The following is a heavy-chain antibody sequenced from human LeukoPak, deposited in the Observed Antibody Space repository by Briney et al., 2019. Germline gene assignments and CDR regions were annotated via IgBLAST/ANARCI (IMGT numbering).Heavy chain of an antibody. J-gene: IGHJ4*02. CDR3: ARDPYDSSGY. CDR2: IKQDGSEK. V-gene: IGHV3-7*01. D-gene: IGHD3-22*01. Sequence: GGSLRLSCVASGLSLSGFSFRDYSMNWVRQAPGKGLEWVANIKQDGSEKYYVDSVKGRFTISRDNAKNSLYLQMNSLRAEDTAVYYCARDPYDSSGYWGQGTLVTVSS. CDR1: GLSLSGFSFRDYS.